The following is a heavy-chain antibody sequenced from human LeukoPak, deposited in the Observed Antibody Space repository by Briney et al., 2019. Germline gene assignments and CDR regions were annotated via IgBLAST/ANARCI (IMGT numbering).Heavy chain of an antibody. Sequence: SETLSLTCTVSGGSISSSSYYWGWIRQPPGKGLEWIGSIYYSGSTYYNPSLKSRVTISVDTSKNQFSLKLSSVTAADTAVYYCARDGPLAYYYGSGTGYMDVWGKGTTVTVSS. CDR2: IYYSGST. J-gene: IGHJ6*03. D-gene: IGHD3-10*01. V-gene: IGHV4-39*07. CDR3: ARDGPLAYYYGSGTGYMDV. CDR1: GGSISSSSYY.